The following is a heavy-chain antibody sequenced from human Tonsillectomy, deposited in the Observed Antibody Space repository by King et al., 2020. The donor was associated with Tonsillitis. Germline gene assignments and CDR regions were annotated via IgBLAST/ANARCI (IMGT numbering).Heavy chain of an antibody. D-gene: IGHD2-15*01. Sequence: VQLVESGGGLVQPGGSLRLSCAASGFILGTYWLSWVRQAPGKGLEWVATIKKYGSEIYCVDSVWGRFTISRDNATTSLYLQMNSLRAEDTAVYYCAREINGGKYCSGGSCYDHNWFDPWGQGTLVTVSS. J-gene: IGHJ5*02. CDR3: AREINGGKYCSGGSCYDHNWFDP. CDR2: IKKYGSEI. V-gene: IGHV3-7*01. CDR1: GFILGTYW.